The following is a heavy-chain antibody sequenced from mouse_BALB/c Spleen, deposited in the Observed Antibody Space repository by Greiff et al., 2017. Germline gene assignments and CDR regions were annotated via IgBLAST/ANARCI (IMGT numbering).Heavy chain of an antibody. CDR1: GFNIKDYY. D-gene: IGHD2-3*01. CDR3: ARYDGYYDWYFDV. CDR2: IDPENGNT. Sequence: VQLQQSGAELVRPGALVKLSCKASGFNIKDYYMHWVKQRPEQGLEWIGWIDPENGNTIYDPKFQGKASITADTSSNTAYLQLSSLTSEDTAVYDCARYDGYYDWYFDVWGAGTTVTVSS. V-gene: IGHV14-1*02. J-gene: IGHJ1*01.